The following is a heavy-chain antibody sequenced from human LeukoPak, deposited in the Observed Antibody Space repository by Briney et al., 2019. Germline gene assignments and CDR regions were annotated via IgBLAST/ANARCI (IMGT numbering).Heavy chain of an antibody. CDR2: IYPGDSDT. CDR1: GSPFTSYW. J-gene: IGHJ3*02. V-gene: IGHV5-51*01. CDR3: ARHRVRKDDAFDI. Sequence: GAPLEISCKGSGSPFTSYWIGWVRQLPGKGLEWMGIIYPGDSDTSYSPSFQGQVTISADKSISTAYLQWRSLKASDTATYYCARHRVRKDDAFDIWGQGTMVTVSS.